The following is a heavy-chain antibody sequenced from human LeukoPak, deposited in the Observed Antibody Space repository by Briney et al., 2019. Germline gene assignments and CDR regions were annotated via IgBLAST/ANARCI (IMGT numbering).Heavy chain of an antibody. CDR2: ISGSGTGSTT. CDR1: GFTFSNYA. D-gene: IGHD3-9*01. CDR3: AKNYHSPPPFWLPLDY. V-gene: IGHV3-23*01. J-gene: IGHJ4*02. Sequence: GGSLRLSCVASGFTFSNYAMTWVRQAPGKGLEWVSAISGSGTGSTTYYADSVKGRFTISRDNSKNTVYLQMNSLRAEDTAVYYCAKNYHSPPPFWLPLDYWGQGTLVTVSS.